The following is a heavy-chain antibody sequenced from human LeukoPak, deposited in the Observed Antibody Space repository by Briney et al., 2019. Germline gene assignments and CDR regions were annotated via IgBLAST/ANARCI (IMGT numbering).Heavy chain of an antibody. V-gene: IGHV4-4*07. CDR1: GGSISSYY. CDR2: IYTSGST. D-gene: IGHD3-10*01. Sequence: KASEALSLTCTVSGGSISSYYWSWIRQPAGKGLEWIGRIYTSGSTNYNPSLKSRVTMSADTSKNQFSLKLSSVTAADTAVYYCARHHRYYGSGSYGMDVWGQGTTVTVSS. J-gene: IGHJ6*02. CDR3: ARHHRYYGSGSYGMDV.